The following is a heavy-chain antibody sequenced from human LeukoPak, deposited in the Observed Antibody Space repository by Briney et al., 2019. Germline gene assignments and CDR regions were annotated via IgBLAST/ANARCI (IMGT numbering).Heavy chain of an antibody. J-gene: IGHJ6*02. D-gene: IGHD5-18*01. V-gene: IGHV1-46*01. CDR2: IHPSGGST. Sequence: GASVKVSCKASGYTFISYYIHWVRQAPGQGLEWMGIIHPSGGSTNYAQKFQGRVTITADESTSTAYMELSSLRSEDTAVYYCARGRSDTAMLHGSYYYYGMDVWGQGTTVTVSS. CDR3: ARGRSDTAMLHGSYYYYGMDV. CDR1: GYTFISYY.